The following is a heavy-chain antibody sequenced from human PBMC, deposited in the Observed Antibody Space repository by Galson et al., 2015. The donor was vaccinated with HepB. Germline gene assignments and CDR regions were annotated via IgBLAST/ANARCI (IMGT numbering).Heavy chain of an antibody. D-gene: IGHD4-11*01. CDR2: FHSDGDS. CDR3: ARDHFDYSNAIYYFDS. V-gene: IGHV3-53*01. J-gene: IGHJ4*02. Sequence: SLRLSCAASGFIFSSYAMHWVRQAPGKGLEWVSVFHSDGDSDYADSVKGRFTISRDNSKNTLYLQMNSLRAEDTAVYFCARDHFDYSNAIYYFDSWGQGTRVTVSS. CDR1: GFIFSSYA.